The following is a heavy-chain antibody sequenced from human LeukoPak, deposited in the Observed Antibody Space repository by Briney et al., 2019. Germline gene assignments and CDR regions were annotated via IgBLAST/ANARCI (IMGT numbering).Heavy chain of an antibody. J-gene: IGHJ5*02. CDR1: GGTFSSYT. Sequence: SVKDSCKASGGTFSSYTISWVRQAPGQGLEWMGRIIPILGIANYAQKVQGRVTITADKSTSTAYMELSSLRSEDTAVYYCARTIFGVGFDPWGQGTLVTVSS. CDR3: ARTIFGVGFDP. D-gene: IGHD3-3*01. CDR2: IIPILGIA. V-gene: IGHV1-69*02.